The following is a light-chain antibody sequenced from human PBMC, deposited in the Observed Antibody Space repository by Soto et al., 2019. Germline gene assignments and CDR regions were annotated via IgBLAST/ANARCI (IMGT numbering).Light chain of an antibody. Sequence: DIQMTQSPPSLSVSVGDRVTITCQASQDISNYLHWFQQKPGKAPQLLIFDVSNLQTGVPSRFSGGGSGTDFALTISSXEPEDIATYYCQQYDSLPLTFGQGTRLEIK. V-gene: IGKV1-33*01. CDR2: DVS. CDR1: QDISNY. J-gene: IGKJ5*01. CDR3: QQYDSLPLT.